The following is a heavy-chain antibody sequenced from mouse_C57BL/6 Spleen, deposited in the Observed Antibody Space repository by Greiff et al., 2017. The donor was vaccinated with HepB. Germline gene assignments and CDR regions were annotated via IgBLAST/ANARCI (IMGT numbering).Heavy chain of an antibody. CDR3: ARTDRKVDY. CDR1: GYTFTSYW. V-gene: IGHV1-50*01. Sequence: QVQLKQPGAELVKPGASVKLSCKASGYTFTSYWMQWVKQRPGQGLEWIGEIDPSDSYTNYNQKFKGKATLTVDTTSSTAYMQLSSLTSEDSAAYYCARTDRKVDYWGQGTTLTVSS. D-gene: IGHD3-2*01. CDR2: IDPSDSYT. J-gene: IGHJ2*01.